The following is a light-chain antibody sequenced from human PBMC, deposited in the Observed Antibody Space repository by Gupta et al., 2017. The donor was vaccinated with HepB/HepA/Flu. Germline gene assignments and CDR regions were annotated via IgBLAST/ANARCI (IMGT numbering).Light chain of an antibody. CDR1: ALPKKY. Sequence: SYELTQPPSVSSSPGQTARITSSGDALPKKYAYWYQQKPGQAPVLVIYKESERPSGIPERFSGSTSGTTVTLTISGVQAEDEADDYCHSADSSGTYVVFGGGTKLTVL. J-gene: IGLJ2*01. CDR3: HSADSSGTYVV. CDR2: KES. V-gene: IGLV3-25*03.